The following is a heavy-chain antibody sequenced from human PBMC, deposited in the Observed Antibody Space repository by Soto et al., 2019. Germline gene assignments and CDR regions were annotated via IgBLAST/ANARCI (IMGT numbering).Heavy chain of an antibody. Sequence: QVQLVESGGGLVKPGGSLRLSCAASGFTFSDYYMSWIRQAPGKGLEWVSYINSSSSYTNYADSVKGRFTISRDNAKNSLYRQMKSLRAEDTAVYYCARTIVAAGGRRYFDLWGRGTLVTVSS. V-gene: IGHV3-11*05. D-gene: IGHD6-13*01. CDR3: ARTIVAAGGRRYFDL. J-gene: IGHJ2*01. CDR2: INSSSSYT. CDR1: GFTFSDYY.